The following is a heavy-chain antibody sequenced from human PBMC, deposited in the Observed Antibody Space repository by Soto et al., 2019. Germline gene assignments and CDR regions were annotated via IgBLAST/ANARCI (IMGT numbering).Heavy chain of an antibody. CDR3: AKLARDDVRRSDLDH. V-gene: IGHV4-39*01. J-gene: IGHJ4*02. D-gene: IGHD3-10*02. Sequence: ETLSLTCTVSGDSIRSGNHYWSWIRQPPGKGLEWIGTFYYSGTTSQNPPLRSRITISGDTSRNQFSLNLRSVTAADSGVYYCAKLARDDVRRSDLDHWGQGTLVTVSS. CDR1: GDSIRSGNHY. CDR2: FYYSGTT.